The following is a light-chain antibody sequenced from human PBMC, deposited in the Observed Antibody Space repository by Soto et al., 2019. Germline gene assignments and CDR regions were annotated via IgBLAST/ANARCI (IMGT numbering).Light chain of an antibody. Sequence: DIHITHSPSSLSSSVVYIFTIACQASQDISNYLHWYQQKPGKAPKLLIYDASNLETGVPSRFSGSKSGTDFTFTISSLQPEDVATYYCQQYDNLPITFGQGTRLEIK. V-gene: IGKV1-33*01. CDR2: DAS. J-gene: IGKJ5*01. CDR3: QQYDNLPIT. CDR1: QDISNY.